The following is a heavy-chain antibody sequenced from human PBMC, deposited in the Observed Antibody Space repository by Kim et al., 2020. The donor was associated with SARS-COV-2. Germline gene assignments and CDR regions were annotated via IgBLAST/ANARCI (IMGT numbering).Heavy chain of an antibody. CDR1: GYTFTSYG. CDR3: ARDRRGYSYGYSPDY. V-gene: IGHV1-18*01. J-gene: IGHJ4*02. Sequence: ASVKVSCKASGYTFTSYGISWVRQAPGQGLEWMGWISAYNGNTNYAQKLQGRVTMTTDTSTSTAYMELRSLRSDDTAVYYCARDRRGYSYGYSPDYWGQGTLVTVSS. CDR2: ISAYNGNT. D-gene: IGHD5-18*01.